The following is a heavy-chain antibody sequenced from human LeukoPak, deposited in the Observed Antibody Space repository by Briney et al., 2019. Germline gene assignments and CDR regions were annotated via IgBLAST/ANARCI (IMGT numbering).Heavy chain of an antibody. V-gene: IGHV3-49*03. Sequence: GGSLRLSCTASGFTFGDYAMSWFRQAPGKGLEWVGFIRSKADGGTTEYAASVKGRFTISRDDSKSSAYLQMNSLKGEDTAVYYCARVPRGYTVRALYIWGQGTMVSVSS. J-gene: IGHJ3*02. CDR3: ARVPRGYTVRALYI. D-gene: IGHD4-17*01. CDR1: GFTFGDYA. CDR2: IRSKADGGTT.